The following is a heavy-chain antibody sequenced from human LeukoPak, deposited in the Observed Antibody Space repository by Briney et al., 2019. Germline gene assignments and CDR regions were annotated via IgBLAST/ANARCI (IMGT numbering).Heavy chain of an antibody. J-gene: IGHJ5*02. CDR2: ISGSGGST. V-gene: IGHV3-23*01. D-gene: IGHD3-22*01. Sequence: TGGSLRLSCAASGFTFSSYAMSWVRQAPGKGLEWVSAISGSGGSTYYADSVKGRFTISRDNSKNTLYLQMNSLRAEDTAVYYCAKAPHSAHYYDSSGPGGGFDPWGQGTLVTVSS. CDR3: AKAPHSAHYYDSSGPGGGFDP. CDR1: GFTFSSYA.